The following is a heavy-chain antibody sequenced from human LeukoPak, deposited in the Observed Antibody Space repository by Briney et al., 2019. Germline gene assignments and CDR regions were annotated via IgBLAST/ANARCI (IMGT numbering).Heavy chain of an antibody. CDR3: AKDRMSIAAAGGYYFDY. D-gene: IGHD6-13*01. J-gene: IGHJ4*02. V-gene: IGHV3-23*01. CDR2: ISGSGGST. CDR1: GFTFSSYA. Sequence: GGSLRLSCAASGFTFSSYAMSWVRQAPGKGLEWVSAISGSGGSTYYADSVKGRFTISRDNSKNTLYLQMNSLRAEDTVVYYCAKDRMSIAAAGGYYFDYWGQGTLVTVSS.